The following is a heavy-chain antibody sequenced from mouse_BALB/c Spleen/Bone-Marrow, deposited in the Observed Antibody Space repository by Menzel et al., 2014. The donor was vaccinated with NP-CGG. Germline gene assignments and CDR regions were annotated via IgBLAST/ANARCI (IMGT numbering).Heavy chain of an antibody. CDR1: GFTFSDYF. J-gene: IGHJ4*01. CDR3: ARDGNSAMDY. Sequence: EVQLVESGGGLVKPGGSLKLSCAASGFTFSDYFMYWVRQTPEKRLAWVATINDGGSYTYYPDSVKGRFTISRDNAKNNLYLQMSSLKSEDTAMYYWARDGNSAMDYWGQGTSVTVSS. CDR2: INDGGSYT. V-gene: IGHV5-4*02. D-gene: IGHD2-1*01.